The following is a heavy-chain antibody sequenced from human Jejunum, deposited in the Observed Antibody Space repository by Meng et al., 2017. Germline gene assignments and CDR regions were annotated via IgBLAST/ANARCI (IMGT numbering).Heavy chain of an antibody. V-gene: IGHV3-30*15. D-gene: IGHD5-18*01. J-gene: IGHJ4*02. Sequence: AYSVKGRFTISRDNSKITLYLQMSSLRAEDTAVYYCAKDGRLQLWLIVGLVQFDYWGQGTLVTVAS. CDR3: AKDGRLQLWLIVGLVQFDY.